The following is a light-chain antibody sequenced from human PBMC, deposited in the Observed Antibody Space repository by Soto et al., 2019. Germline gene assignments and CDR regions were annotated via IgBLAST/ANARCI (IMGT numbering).Light chain of an antibody. CDR2: DAS. CDR3: QQCRNWPLT. J-gene: IGKJ4*01. CDR1: QNVYNN. V-gene: IGKV3-15*01. Sequence: EIVMTQSPATLSVSPGEGATLSCKASQNVYNNLAWYQQRPGQPPRLLIYDASTRATGISARFSGSGYGTEFTLALSSLQSEDFAVYFCQQCRNWPLTFGGGTKVELK.